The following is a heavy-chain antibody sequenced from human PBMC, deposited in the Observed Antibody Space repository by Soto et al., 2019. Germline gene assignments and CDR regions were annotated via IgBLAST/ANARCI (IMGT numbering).Heavy chain of an antibody. Sequence: SETLSLTCDVSGYAISRGFYWAWIGPPPGKRLEWIGNIYHTGTTYYNPSLKTRLTLSRDTSKNQFSLRLTSVTAADTALCSCGKVLLAATNTTDSDSWDPGILVTVSS. J-gene: IGHJ4*02. V-gene: IGHV4-38-2*01. D-gene: IGHD2-15*01. CDR3: GKVLLAATNTTDSDS. CDR1: GYAISRGFY. CDR2: IYHTGTT.